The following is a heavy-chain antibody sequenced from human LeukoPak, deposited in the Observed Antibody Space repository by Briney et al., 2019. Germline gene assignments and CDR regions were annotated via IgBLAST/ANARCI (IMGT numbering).Heavy chain of an antibody. CDR2: IYSGGST. CDR3: ARDIYTSGWYYFDY. J-gene: IGHJ4*02. V-gene: IGHV3-66*01. D-gene: IGHD6-19*01. Sequence: GGSLRLSCAASGFTVSSNYMSWVRQAPGKGLEWVSVIYSGGSTYYADSVKGRFTISRDNSKNTLYLQMNSLRAEDTALYYCARDIYTSGWYYFDYWGQGTLVTVSS. CDR1: GFTVSSNY.